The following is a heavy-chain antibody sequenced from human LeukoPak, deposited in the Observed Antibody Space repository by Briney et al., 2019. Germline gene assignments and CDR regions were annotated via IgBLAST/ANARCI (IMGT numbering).Heavy chain of an antibody. J-gene: IGHJ3*02. CDR2: IYPGDSDS. Sequence: GESLKISCKGSGYSFTSYWIGWVRQMPGKGLEWMGIIYPGDSDSRYSPSFQGQVTVSADKSISTAYLQWSSLKASDPAMYYCARLSRMAATLDTFDIWGQGTMVTVSS. CDR3: ARLSRMAATLDTFDI. V-gene: IGHV5-51*01. D-gene: IGHD5-24*01. CDR1: GYSFTSYW.